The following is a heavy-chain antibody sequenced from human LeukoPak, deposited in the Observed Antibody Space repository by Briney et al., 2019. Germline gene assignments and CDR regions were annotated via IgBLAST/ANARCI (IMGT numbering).Heavy chain of an antibody. J-gene: IGHJ6*02. V-gene: IGHV4-31*03. D-gene: IGHD3-16*02. CDR1: GGSISSGGYY. Sequence: SQTLSLTCTVSGGSISSGGYYWSWIRQHPGKGLEWIGYIYYSGSTYYNPSLKSRVTISVDTSKNQLSLKLSSVTAADTAVYYCARDPPRYDYVWGSYPLGMDVWGQGTTVTVSS. CDR3: ARDPPRYDYVWGSYPLGMDV. CDR2: IYYSGST.